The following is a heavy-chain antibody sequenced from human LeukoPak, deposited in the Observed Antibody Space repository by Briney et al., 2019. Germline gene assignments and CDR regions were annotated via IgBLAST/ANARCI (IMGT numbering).Heavy chain of an antibody. Sequence: SETLSLTCTVSGGSISSSSYYWGWIRQPPGKGLEWNGSIYYSGSTYYNPSLKSRVTISVDTSKNQFSLKLSSVTAADTAVYYCARTRGIAAAGSPPGYFDYWGQGTLVTVSS. CDR2: IYYSGST. D-gene: IGHD6-13*01. CDR3: ARTRGIAAAGSPPGYFDY. CDR1: GGSISSSSYY. V-gene: IGHV4-39*07. J-gene: IGHJ4*02.